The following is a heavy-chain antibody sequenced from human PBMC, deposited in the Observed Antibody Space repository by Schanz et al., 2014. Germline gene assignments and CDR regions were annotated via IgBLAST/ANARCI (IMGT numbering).Heavy chain of an antibody. D-gene: IGHD6-19*01. CDR3: AKDLAVAGDY. Sequence: EVQLVESGGGLVKPGGSLRLSCAASGFAFSAYSMNWVRQAPGKGLEWVSSISSSGSYIYFPDSVKGRFTISRDNSKNTLYLQMNSLRAEDTAVYYCAKDLAVAGDYWGQGTLVTVSS. J-gene: IGHJ4*02. V-gene: IGHV3-21*01. CDR2: ISSSGSYI. CDR1: GFAFSAYS.